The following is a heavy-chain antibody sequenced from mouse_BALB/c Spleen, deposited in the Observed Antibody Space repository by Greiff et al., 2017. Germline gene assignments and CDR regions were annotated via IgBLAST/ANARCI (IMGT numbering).Heavy chain of an antibody. J-gene: IGHJ2*01. Sequence: VQLQQSGPELVKPGASVKISCKASGYSFTGYYMHWVKQSHVKSLEWIGRINPYNGATSYNQNFKDKASLTVDKSSSTAYMELHSLTSEDSAVYYCARDGYYFDYWGQGTTLTVSS. V-gene: IGHV1-31*01. CDR2: INPYNGAT. CDR3: ARDGYYFDY. CDR1: GYSFTGYY.